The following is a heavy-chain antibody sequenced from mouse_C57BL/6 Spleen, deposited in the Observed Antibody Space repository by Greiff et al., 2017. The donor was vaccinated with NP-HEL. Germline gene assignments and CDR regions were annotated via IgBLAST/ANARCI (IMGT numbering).Heavy chain of an antibody. Sequence: VQVVESGPELVKPGASVKISCKASGYAFSSSWMNWVKQRPGKGLEWIGRIYPGDGDTNYNGKFKGKATLTADKSSSTAYMQLSSLTSEDSAVYFCARNYYGSSYGAMDYWGQGTSVTVSS. CDR3: ARNYYGSSYGAMDY. D-gene: IGHD1-1*01. V-gene: IGHV1-82*01. J-gene: IGHJ4*01. CDR2: IYPGDGDT. CDR1: GYAFSSSW.